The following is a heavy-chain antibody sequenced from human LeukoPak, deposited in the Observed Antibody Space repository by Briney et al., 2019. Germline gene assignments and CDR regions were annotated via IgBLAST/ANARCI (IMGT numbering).Heavy chain of an antibody. Sequence: SETLSLTCTVSGGSISSYYWSWIRQPPGKGLEWIGYIYYSGSTNYNPSLKSRVTISVDTSKNQFSLKLSSVTAADTAVYYCAKGGGYYYYYMDVWGKGTTVTISS. V-gene: IGHV4-59*01. CDR3: AKGGGYYYYYMDV. D-gene: IGHD3-16*01. J-gene: IGHJ6*03. CDR1: GGSISSYY. CDR2: IYYSGST.